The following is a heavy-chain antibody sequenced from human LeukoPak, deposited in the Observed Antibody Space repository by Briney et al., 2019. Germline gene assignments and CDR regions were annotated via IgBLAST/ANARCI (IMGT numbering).Heavy chain of an antibody. CDR3: ASVDTAMETIDY. D-gene: IGHD5-18*01. Sequence: SETLSLTCTVSGGSISSYYWSWIRQPPGKGLEWIGYIYYSGSTNYNPSLKSRVTISVDTSKNQFSLKLSSVTAADTAVYYCASVDTAMETIDYWGQGTLVTVSP. V-gene: IGHV4-59*01. CDR1: GGSISSYY. J-gene: IGHJ4*02. CDR2: IYYSGST.